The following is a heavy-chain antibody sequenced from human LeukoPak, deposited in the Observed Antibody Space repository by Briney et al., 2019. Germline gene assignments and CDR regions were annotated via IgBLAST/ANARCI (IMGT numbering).Heavy chain of an antibody. CDR2: ISSSGSTI. J-gene: IGHJ2*01. V-gene: IGHV3-11*01. D-gene: IGHD3-16*02. CDR1: GFTFSDYY. Sequence: GGSLRLSCAASGFTFSDYYMNWIRQAPGKGLEWVSYISSSGSTIYYADSVKGRFTISRDNAKNSLYLQMNSLRAEDTAVYYCARDVSDYWSFALWGRGTLVTVSS. CDR3: ARDVSDYWSFAL.